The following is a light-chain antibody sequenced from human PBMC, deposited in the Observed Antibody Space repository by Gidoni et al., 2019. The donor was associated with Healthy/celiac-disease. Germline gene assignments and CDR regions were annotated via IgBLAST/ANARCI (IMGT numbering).Light chain of an antibody. CDR2: DAS. J-gene: IGKJ3*01. CDR1: QSVSSY. V-gene: IGKV3-11*01. CDR3: QQRSNRPPRDT. Sequence: EIVLTQSAATLSLSPGERATLSCRASQSVSSYLAWYQQKPGQAPRLLIYDASNRATGIPARFSGSGSGTDFTLTISSLEPEDFAVYYCQQRSNRPPRDTFGPGTKVDIK.